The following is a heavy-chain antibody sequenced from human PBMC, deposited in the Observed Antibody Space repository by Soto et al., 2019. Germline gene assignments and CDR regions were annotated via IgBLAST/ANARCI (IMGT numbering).Heavy chain of an antibody. J-gene: IGHJ1*01. D-gene: IGHD6-19*01. CDR1: GGSISSSSYY. V-gene: IGHV4-61*01. Sequence: PSETLSLTCTVSGGSISSSSYYWSWIRQPPGKGLEWIGYIYYSGSTNYNPSLKSRVTISVDTSKNQFSLKLSSVTAADTAVYYCARGSSGWFGEYFQPWGQGTLITVSS. CDR3: ARGSSGWFGEYFQP. CDR2: IYYSGST.